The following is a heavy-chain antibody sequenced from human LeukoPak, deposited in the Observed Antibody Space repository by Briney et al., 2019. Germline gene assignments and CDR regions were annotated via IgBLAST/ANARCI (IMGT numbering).Heavy chain of an antibody. J-gene: IGHJ4*02. Sequence: ASVKVSCKASGYTFTNYGISWVRQAPGQGLEWMGWISAYNGNTNYAQKLQGRVTMTTDTSTSTAYMELRSLRSDDTAVYYCARDTYYYGSGSYYPDYWGQGTLVTVSS. CDR1: GYTFTNYG. CDR3: ARDTYYYGSGSYYPDY. D-gene: IGHD3-10*01. CDR2: ISAYNGNT. V-gene: IGHV1-18*01.